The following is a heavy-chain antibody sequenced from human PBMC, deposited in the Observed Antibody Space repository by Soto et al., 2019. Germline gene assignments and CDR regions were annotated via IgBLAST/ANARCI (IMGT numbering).Heavy chain of an antibody. CDR1: GFTFSYYA. D-gene: IGHD6-19*01. CDR3: AKDYTSGWFYFDY. V-gene: IGHV3-23*01. CDR2: ISGSGDST. J-gene: IGHJ4*02. Sequence: GGSLRLSCTASGFTFSYYAMSWVRQAPGKGLEWVSAISGSGDSTYYADSVKGRFTISRDNSKNALYLQMNSLRAEDTAVYYCAKDYTSGWFYFDYWGRGALVTVS.